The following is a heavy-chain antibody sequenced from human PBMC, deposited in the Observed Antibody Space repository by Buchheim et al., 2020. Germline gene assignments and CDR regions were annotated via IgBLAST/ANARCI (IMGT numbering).Heavy chain of an antibody. CDR3: ARARDTGGYYYYGMDV. CDR2: ISWNGGTR. Sequence: EVQLVESGGGVVRPGGSLRLSCAASGFTIDDYGMTWVRQPPGKGLEWVSGISWNGGTRGYADSVKGRSTISRDNGKNSLYLQMNSLRVEDTALYYCARARDTGGYYYYGMDVWGQGTT. J-gene: IGHJ6*02. V-gene: IGHV3-20*04. D-gene: IGHD5-18*01. CDR1: GFTIDDYG.